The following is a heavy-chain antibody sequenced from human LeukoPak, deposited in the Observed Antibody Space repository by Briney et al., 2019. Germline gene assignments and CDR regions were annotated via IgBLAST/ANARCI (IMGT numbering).Heavy chain of an antibody. D-gene: IGHD2-21*02. CDR1: GSTFSDYY. CDR2: ISSSGSTI. J-gene: IGHJ3*02. Sequence: PGGSLRLSCAASGSTFSDYYMSWIRQAPGKGLEWVSYISSSGSTIYYADSVKGRFTISRDNAKNSLYLQMNSLRAEDTAVYYCASCPYCGGDQLAFDIWGQGKMVTVSS. CDR3: ASCPYCGGDQLAFDI. V-gene: IGHV3-11*04.